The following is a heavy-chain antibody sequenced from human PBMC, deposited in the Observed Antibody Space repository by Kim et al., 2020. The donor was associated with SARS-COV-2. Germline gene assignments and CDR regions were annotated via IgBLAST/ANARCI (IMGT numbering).Heavy chain of an antibody. CDR2: IRSKAYGGTT. Sequence: GGSLRLSCTASGFTFGDYAMSWFRQAPGKGLEWVGFIRSKAYGGTTEYAASVKGRFTISRDDSKSIAYLQMNSLKTEDTALYYCTRARPLFVRLLWFGESRENDAFDIGGQGTMVTVSS. J-gene: IGHJ3*02. V-gene: IGHV3-49*03. CDR3: TRARPLFVRLLWFGESRENDAFDI. CDR1: GFTFGDYA. D-gene: IGHD3-10*01.